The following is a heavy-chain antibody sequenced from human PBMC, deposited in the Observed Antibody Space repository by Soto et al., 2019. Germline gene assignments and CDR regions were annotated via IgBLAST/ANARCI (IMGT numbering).Heavy chain of an antibody. CDR3: ARENGYCSGGRCYYYGMDV. J-gene: IGHJ6*02. Sequence: SETLSLTCTVSGGSISSYYWSWIRQPPGKGLEWIGYIYYSGSTNYNPSLKSRVTISVDTSKNQFSLKLSSVTAADTAVYYCARENGYCSGGRCYYYGMDVWGQGTTVTVS. CDR2: IYYSGST. D-gene: IGHD2-15*01. V-gene: IGHV4-59*01. CDR1: GGSISSYY.